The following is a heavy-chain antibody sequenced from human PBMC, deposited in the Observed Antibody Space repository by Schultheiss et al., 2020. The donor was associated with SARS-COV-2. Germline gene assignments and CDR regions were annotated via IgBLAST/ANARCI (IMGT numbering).Heavy chain of an antibody. Sequence: GGSLRLSCAASGFTFSSYGMHWVRQAPGKGLEWVAVISYDGSNKYYADSVKGRFTISRDNSKNTLYLQMNSLRAEDTAIYYCARDSTYCSGDCSFDYWGQGTLVTVSS. V-gene: IGHV3-30*03. J-gene: IGHJ4*02. CDR1: GFTFSSYG. D-gene: IGHD2-21*02. CDR2: ISYDGSNK. CDR3: ARDSTYCSGDCSFDY.